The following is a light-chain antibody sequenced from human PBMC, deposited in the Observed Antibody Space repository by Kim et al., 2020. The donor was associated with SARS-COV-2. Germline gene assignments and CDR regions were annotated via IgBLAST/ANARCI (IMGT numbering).Light chain of an antibody. Sequence: VSPGQTASITCSGDKLGDKYACWYQQKPGQSPVLVIYQDSKRPSGIPERFSGSNSGNTATLTISGTQAMDEADYYCQAWDSTHVVFGGGTQLTVL. V-gene: IGLV3-1*01. CDR2: QDS. J-gene: IGLJ2*01. CDR1: KLGDKY. CDR3: QAWDSTHVV.